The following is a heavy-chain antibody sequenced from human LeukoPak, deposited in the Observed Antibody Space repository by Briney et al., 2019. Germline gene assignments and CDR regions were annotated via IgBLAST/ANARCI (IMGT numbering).Heavy chain of an antibody. J-gene: IGHJ4*02. D-gene: IGHD2-2*01. V-gene: IGHV4-39*01. CDR1: GGSNSSSSYY. CDR2: IYYSGST. Sequence: PSETLSLTCTVSGGSNSSSSYYWGWIRQPPGKGLEWIGSIYYSGSTYYNPSLKSRVTISVDTSKNQFSLKLSSVTAADTAVYYCARLGYCSCTSCAQFDYWGQGTLVTVSS. CDR3: ARLGYCSCTSCAQFDY.